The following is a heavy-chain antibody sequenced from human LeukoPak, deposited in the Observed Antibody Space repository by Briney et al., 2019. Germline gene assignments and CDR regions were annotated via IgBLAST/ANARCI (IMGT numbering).Heavy chain of an antibody. CDR2: IYYSGST. CDR3: ARPHRVRGGIHWFDP. D-gene: IGHD3-10*01. CDR1: GGSISSSSYY. Sequence: SETLSLTCTVSGGSISSSSYYWGWIRQPPGKGLEWIGSIYYSGSTYYNPSLKSRVTISVDTSKNQFSLKLSSVTAADTAVYYCARPHRVRGGIHWFDPWGQGTLVTVSS. J-gene: IGHJ5*02. V-gene: IGHV4-39*01.